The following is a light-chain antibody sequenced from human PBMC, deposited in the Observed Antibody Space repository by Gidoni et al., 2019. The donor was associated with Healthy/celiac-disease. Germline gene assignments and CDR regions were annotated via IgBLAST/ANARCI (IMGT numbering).Light chain of an antibody. CDR1: QSVSSSY. CDR2: GAS. J-gene: IGKJ5*01. V-gene: IGKV3-20*01. CDR3: QQYGSSPIT. Sequence: EIVLTQSPGTLSLSPGERATLSCRASQSVSSSYLSWYQQKPGQAPRLLIYGASSRATGIPDRFSGSGSGTDFTLTISRLEPEDFAVYYCQQYGSSPITFXQXTRLEIK.